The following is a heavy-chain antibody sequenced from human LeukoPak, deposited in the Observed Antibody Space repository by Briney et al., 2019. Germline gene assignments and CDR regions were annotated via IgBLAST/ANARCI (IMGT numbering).Heavy chain of an antibody. Sequence: SGGSLRLSCAASGSTFGNYYMSWVRQAPGKGLEWVANIKQDGSEKYYVDSVKGRFTISRDNAKNSLYLQMNSLRAEDTAVYYCVRAMDVWGQGTTVTVSS. J-gene: IGHJ6*02. V-gene: IGHV3-7*04. CDR3: VRAMDV. CDR2: IKQDGSEK. CDR1: GSTFGNYY.